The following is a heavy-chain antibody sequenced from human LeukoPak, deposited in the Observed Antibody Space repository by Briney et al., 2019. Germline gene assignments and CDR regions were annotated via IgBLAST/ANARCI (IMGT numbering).Heavy chain of an antibody. CDR2: ISAYNSNT. Sequence: AASVKVSCKASGYTFTSYGISWVRQAPGQGLEWMGWISAYNSNTNYAQKLQGRVTMTTDTSTSTAYMELRSLRSDDTAVYYCARDGGRTIFGVVTKRLFDFDYWGQGTLVTVSS. D-gene: IGHD3-3*01. V-gene: IGHV1-18*01. CDR1: GYTFTSYG. J-gene: IGHJ4*02. CDR3: ARDGGRTIFGVVTKRLFDFDY.